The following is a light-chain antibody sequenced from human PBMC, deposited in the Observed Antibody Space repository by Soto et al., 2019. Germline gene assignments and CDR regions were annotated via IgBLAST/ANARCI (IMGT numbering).Light chain of an antibody. J-gene: IGKJ4*01. CDR2: AAS. V-gene: IGKV3-20*01. CDR1: QSVSSNY. CDR3: HQYGSSALI. Sequence: TLSLSPGERATLSCRASQSVSSNYLGWYQQKPGRAPRLLIYAASKRATGIPDRFSGSGSGTDFTLTISRLEPEDFAVYYCHQYGSSALIFGGGTKVDIK.